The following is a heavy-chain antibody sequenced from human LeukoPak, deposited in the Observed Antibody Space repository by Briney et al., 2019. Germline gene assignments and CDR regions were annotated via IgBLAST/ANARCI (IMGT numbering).Heavy chain of an antibody. CDR3: ARRNPHSGAWHPSVFDI. CDR1: GFTVSSNY. D-gene: IGHD6-19*01. CDR2: IYSGGTT. Sequence: PGGSLRLSCAASGFTVSSNYMNWVRQAPEKGLEWVSIIYSGGTTYYADSVKGRFTISRDNSKNTLYLQMDSLRAEDTAVYYCARRNPHSGAWHPSVFDIWGQGTLVTVSS. V-gene: IGHV3-66*01. J-gene: IGHJ3*02.